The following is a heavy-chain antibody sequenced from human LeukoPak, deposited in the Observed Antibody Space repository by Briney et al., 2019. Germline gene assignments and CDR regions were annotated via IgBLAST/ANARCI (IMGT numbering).Heavy chain of an antibody. D-gene: IGHD3-22*01. V-gene: IGHV4-59*08. CDR3: ARFYDSSGYSARLYYFDY. CDR1: GGSISSYY. J-gene: IGHJ4*02. CDR2: IYYSGST. Sequence: PSETLSLTCTVSGGSISSYYWSWIRQPPGKGLEWIGYIYYSGSTNYNPSLKRRVTISVDTSKNQFSLKLSSVTAADTAVYYCARFYDSSGYSARLYYFDYWGQGTLVTVSS.